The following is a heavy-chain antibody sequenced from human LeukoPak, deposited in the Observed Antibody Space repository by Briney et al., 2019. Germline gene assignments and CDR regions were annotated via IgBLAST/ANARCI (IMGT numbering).Heavy chain of an antibody. J-gene: IGHJ4*02. D-gene: IGHD3-22*01. Sequence: SETLSLTCGVSDFSISSGFYWGWIRQPPGKGLEWIGSVYHSVNAYYNPSLRSRVTIPVDTSKPQFSLTLTSVTAADTAVYYCARGSQSFYYASSGYPFDFWGQGTLVAVSS. CDR1: DFSISSGFY. CDR2: VYHSVNA. CDR3: ARGSQSFYYASSGYPFDF. V-gene: IGHV4-38-2*01.